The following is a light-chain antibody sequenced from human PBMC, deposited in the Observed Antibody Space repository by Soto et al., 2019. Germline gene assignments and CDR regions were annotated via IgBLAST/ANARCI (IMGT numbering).Light chain of an antibody. CDR1: KNIDIW. CDR2: SAS. CDR3: QQYSSRWT. J-gene: IGKJ1*01. Sequence: DIQMTQSPSTLSASVGDRVTITCRASKNIDIWLAWYQQKPGKAPNLLIHSASSLQSGVPSRFSGSGSGTEFTLTINSLQPDDFATYYCQQYSSRWTFGQGTEVEIK. V-gene: IGKV1-5*03.